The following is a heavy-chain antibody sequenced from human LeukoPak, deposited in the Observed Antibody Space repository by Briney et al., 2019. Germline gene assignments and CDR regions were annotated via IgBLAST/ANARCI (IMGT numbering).Heavy chain of an antibody. V-gene: IGHV3-7*03. CDR2: IKQDGSKK. CDR3: AKDVEKGYYGMDV. D-gene: IGHD1-1*01. CDR1: GFPFSSYW. J-gene: IGHJ6*02. Sequence: GGSLKLSCVASGFPFSSYWMTWVRQAPGKGLEWVANIKQDGSKKSYVDSVKGRFTISRDNAKNSLYLQMNSLRAEDTALYYCAKDVEKGYYGMDVWGQGTTVTVSS.